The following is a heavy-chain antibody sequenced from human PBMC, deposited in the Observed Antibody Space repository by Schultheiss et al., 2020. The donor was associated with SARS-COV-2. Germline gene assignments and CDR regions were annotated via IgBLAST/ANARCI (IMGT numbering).Heavy chain of an antibody. D-gene: IGHD1-26*01. CDR2: ISGSGGST. Sequence: GESLKISCAASGFTFSSYAMSWVRQAPGKGLEWVSAISGSGGSTYYADSVKGRFTISRDNSKNTLYLQMNSLRPEDTAVYYCARRATTTTFSAYYMDVWGKGTTVTVSS. CDR3: ARRATTTTFSAYYMDV. CDR1: GFTFSSYA. V-gene: IGHV3-23*01. J-gene: IGHJ6*03.